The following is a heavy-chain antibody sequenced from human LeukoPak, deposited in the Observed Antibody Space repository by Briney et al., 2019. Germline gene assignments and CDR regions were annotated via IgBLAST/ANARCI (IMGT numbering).Heavy chain of an antibody. CDR1: GFTFSDYY. J-gene: IGHJ4*02. V-gene: IGHV3-11*04. CDR2: ISSSGNTT. D-gene: IGHD6-19*01. Sequence: PGGSLRLSCAASGFTFSDYYMSWIRQAPGKGLECVSYISSSGNTTYHADSVKGRFTISRDNAKNSLYLQMSSLRAEDTAVYYCARVQRGIAVALDYWGQGTLATVSS. CDR3: ARVQRGIAVALDY.